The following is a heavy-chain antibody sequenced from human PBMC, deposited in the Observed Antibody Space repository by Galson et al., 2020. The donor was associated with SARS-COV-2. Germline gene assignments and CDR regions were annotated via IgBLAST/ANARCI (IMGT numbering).Heavy chain of an antibody. CDR3: ARSGYGDFPKYYFDY. J-gene: IGHJ4*02. D-gene: IGHD4-17*01. V-gene: IGHV4-38-2*01. Sequence: SATLSLTCAVSDSSINTDFYWGWVRQPPGKGLEWIGSILHTGSTYYNPSLKSRVTISVDTSKNQFSVKLKSVTAADTAVYYCARSGYGDFPKYYFDYWGQGALVTVSS. CDR2: ILHTGST. CDR1: DSSINTDFY.